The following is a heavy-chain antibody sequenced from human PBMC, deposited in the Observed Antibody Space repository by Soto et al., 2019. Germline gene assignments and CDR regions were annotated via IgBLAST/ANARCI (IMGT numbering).Heavy chain of an antibody. Sequence: SATLSLTCAVYGGSFSGYYWSWIRQPPGKGLEWIGEINHSGSTNYNPSLKSRVTISVDTSKNQFSLKLSSVTAADTAVYYCARDNYGDPYFDYWGQGTLVTVSS. D-gene: IGHD4-17*01. J-gene: IGHJ4*02. CDR3: ARDNYGDPYFDY. CDR2: INHSGST. CDR1: GGSFSGYY. V-gene: IGHV4-34*01.